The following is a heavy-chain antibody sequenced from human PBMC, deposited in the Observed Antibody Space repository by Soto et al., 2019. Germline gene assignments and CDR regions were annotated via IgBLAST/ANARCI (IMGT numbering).Heavy chain of an antibody. D-gene: IGHD2-21*02. Sequence: PGGSLRLSCAASGFTFSNAWMGWVRQAPGKGLEWVGRIKSKTDGGTTDYAAPVKGRFTISRDDSKNTLFLQMNSLRAEDTAVYYCASLGVGDWANYYYYYGMDVWGQGTTVTVSS. CDR1: GFTFSNAW. V-gene: IGHV3-15*01. J-gene: IGHJ6*02. CDR3: ASLGVGDWANYYYYYGMDV. CDR2: IKSKTDGGTT.